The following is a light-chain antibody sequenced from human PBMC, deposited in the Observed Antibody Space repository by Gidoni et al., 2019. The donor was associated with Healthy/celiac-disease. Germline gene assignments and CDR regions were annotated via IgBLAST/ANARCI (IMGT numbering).Light chain of an antibody. CDR3: QQYDNLPSIT. J-gene: IGKJ5*01. V-gene: IGKV1-33*01. CDR1: QDISNY. CDR2: DAS. Sequence: DIQMTQSPSSLSASVGDRVTITFQASQDISNYLNWYQQKQGKDPKLLIYDASNLETGGPSRFSGSGSGTDFTFTISSLQPEDIATYYCQQYDNLPSITFGQXTRLEIK.